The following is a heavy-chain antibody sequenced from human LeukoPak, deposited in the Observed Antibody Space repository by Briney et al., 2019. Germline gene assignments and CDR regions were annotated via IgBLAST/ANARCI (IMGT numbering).Heavy chain of an antibody. CDR2: INHSGST. J-gene: IGHJ4*02. Sequence: PSETLSLTCAVYGGSFSGYYWSWIRQPPGKGLEWIGEINHSGSTNYNPSLKSRVTISVDTSKNQFSLKLSSVTAADTAVYYCASLKLDTAMVAAADYWGQGTLVTVSS. CDR1: GGSFSGYY. V-gene: IGHV4-34*01. CDR3: ASLKLDTAMVAAADY. D-gene: IGHD5-18*01.